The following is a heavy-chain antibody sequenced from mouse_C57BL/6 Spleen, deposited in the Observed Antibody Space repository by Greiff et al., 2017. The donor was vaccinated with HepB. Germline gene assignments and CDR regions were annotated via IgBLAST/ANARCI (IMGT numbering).Heavy chain of an antibody. CDR3: ARQPSYYSNYVAMDY. Sequence: EVMLVESGGGLVKPGGSLKLSCAASGFTFSSYTMSWVRQTPGKRLEWVATISGGGGNTYYPDSVKGRFTISRDNAKNTLYLQMSSLRSEDTALYYCARQPSYYSNYVAMDYWGQGTSVTVSS. D-gene: IGHD2-5*01. J-gene: IGHJ4*01. CDR1: GFTFSSYT. CDR2: ISGGGGNT. V-gene: IGHV5-9*01.